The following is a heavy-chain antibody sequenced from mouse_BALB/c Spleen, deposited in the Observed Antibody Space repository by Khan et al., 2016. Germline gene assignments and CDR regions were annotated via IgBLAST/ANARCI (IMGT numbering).Heavy chain of an antibody. J-gene: IGHJ4*01. CDR1: GFSLSRYS. Sequence: QVQLKQSGPGLVAPSQSLSITCTVPGFSLSRYSVHWVRQPPGKGLEWLGMIWSGGSTDYNSALKSRLSISKDNSTSQVFLKMNILQTDDTAMYYCARHGSSYARAMYYWGQGTSVTVSS. D-gene: IGHD1-1*01. V-gene: IGHV2-6-4*01. CDR3: ARHGSSYARAMYY. CDR2: IWSGGST.